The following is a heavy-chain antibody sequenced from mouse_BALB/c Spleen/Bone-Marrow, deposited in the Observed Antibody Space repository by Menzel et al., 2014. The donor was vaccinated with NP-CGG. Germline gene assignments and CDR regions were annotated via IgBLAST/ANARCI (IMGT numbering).Heavy chain of an antibody. J-gene: IGHJ2*01. CDR2: IWAGGST. V-gene: IGHV2-9*02. D-gene: IGHD2-4*01. Sequence: QVQLKDSGPGLVAPSQSLSITCTVSGFSLTSYGVHWVRQPPGKGLEWLGVIWAGGSTNYNSALMSRLSISKDNSKSQVFLKMNSLQTDDTAMYYCARGGPTMITTDFDYWGQGTTLTVSS. CDR1: GFSLTSYG. CDR3: ARGGPTMITTDFDY.